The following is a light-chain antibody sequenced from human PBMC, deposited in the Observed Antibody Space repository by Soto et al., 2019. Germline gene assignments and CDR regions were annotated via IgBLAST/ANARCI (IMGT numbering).Light chain of an antibody. V-gene: IGKV3-20*01. Sequence: EIVVTQSPGTLSLSPGERATLSGRASQSVNFYLAWYQQKPGQAPRLLISDASSRATDVPDRFSGSGSGTDFTLTITRLEPEDFAVYYCQQYGDSPVTFGQGTKVDIK. J-gene: IGKJ1*01. CDR3: QQYGDSPVT. CDR2: DAS. CDR1: QSVNFY.